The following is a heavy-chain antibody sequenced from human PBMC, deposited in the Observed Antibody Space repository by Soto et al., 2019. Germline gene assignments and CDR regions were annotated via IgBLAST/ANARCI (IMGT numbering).Heavy chain of an antibody. CDR3: ARGGASNKWFDP. J-gene: IGHJ5*02. Sequence: PGGSLRLSCAASGFTFSSYAMSWVRQAPGKGLEWVSAISGSGGSTYYADSVKGRFTISRDNAKNSLYLQMNSLRAEDTAVYYCARGGASNKWFDPWGQGTLVTVSS. D-gene: IGHD3-16*01. V-gene: IGHV3-23*01. CDR2: ISGSGGST. CDR1: GFTFSSYA.